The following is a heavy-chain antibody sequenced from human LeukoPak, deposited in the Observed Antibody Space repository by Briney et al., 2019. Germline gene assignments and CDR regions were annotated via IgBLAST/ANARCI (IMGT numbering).Heavy chain of an antibody. CDR2: ICFTGST. V-gene: IGHV4-39*07. J-gene: IGHJ4*02. CDR1: GGSISSSGYC. Sequence: SETLSLTCTVSGGSISSSGYCWGWIRQSPGKRLEWIGSICFTGSTYYIPSLKSRLTISRDTSKDQFSLRLSSVTAADTAVYYCARDKGHFDVDFWGRGTLVTVSS. CDR3: ARDKGHFDVDF. D-gene: IGHD3-9*01.